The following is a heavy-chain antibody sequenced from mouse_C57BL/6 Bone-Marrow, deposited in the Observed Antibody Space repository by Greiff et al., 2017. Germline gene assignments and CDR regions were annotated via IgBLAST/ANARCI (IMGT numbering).Heavy chain of an antibody. CDR2: IYPGSGST. D-gene: IGHD1-1*02. J-gene: IGHJ2*01. CDR1: GYTFTSYW. V-gene: IGHV1-55*01. Sequence: VQLQQPGAELVKPGASVKMSCKASGYTFTSYWITWVKQRPGKGLEWIGDIYPGSGSTNSNEKFKSKATLTVDPSYSTAYMQLSGLTSEDSAVYYWARGSPDYWGQGTTLTVSS. CDR3: ARGSPDY.